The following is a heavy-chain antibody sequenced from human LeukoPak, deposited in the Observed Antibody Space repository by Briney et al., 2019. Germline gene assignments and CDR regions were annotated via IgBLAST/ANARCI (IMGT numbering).Heavy chain of an antibody. CDR3: AGDSVVVPAATSNYYYYYGMDV. CDR1: GGTFSSYA. V-gene: IGHV1-69*04. J-gene: IGHJ6*02. Sequence: ASVKVSCKASGGTFSSYAISWVRQAPGQGLEWMGRIIPILGIANYAQKFQGRVTITADKSTSTAYMELSSLRSEDTAVYYCAGDSVVVPAATSNYYYYYGMDVWGQGTTVTVSS. CDR2: IIPILGIA. D-gene: IGHD2-2*01.